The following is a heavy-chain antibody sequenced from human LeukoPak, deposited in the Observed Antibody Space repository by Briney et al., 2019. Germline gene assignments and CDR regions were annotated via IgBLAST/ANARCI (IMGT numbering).Heavy chain of an antibody. CDR2: IYYSGST. V-gene: IGHV4-59*01. CDR1: GGSFSGYY. CDR3: AYGDYGLPVSY. D-gene: IGHD4-17*01. Sequence: KTSETLSLTCAVYGGSFSGYYWSWIRQPPGKGLEWIGYIYYSGSTNYNPSLKSRVTISVDTSKNQFSLKLSSVTAADTAVYYCAYGDYGLPVSYWGQGTLVTVSS. J-gene: IGHJ4*02.